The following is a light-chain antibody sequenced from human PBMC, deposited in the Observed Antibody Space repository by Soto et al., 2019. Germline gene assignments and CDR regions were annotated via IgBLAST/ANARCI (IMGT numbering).Light chain of an antibody. V-gene: IGKV3-15*01. Sequence: EIVMTQSPATLSVFPGERATLSCRASQTISSSLAWYQQRPGQAPRLLIYDASTRATGVPARFSGSGSGTDFTLAIRRLEPEDFAVYYCQHYVERSPITFGQGTRLEIK. J-gene: IGKJ5*01. CDR1: QTISSS. CDR3: QHYVERSPIT. CDR2: DAS.